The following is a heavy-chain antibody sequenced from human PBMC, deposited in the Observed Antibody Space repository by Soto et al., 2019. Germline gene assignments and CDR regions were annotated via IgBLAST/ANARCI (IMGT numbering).Heavy chain of an antibody. D-gene: IGHD1-26*01. Sequence: ASVKVSCKVSGYTLTELSMHWVRQAPGKGLEWMGGFDPEDGETIYAQKFQGRVTMTEDTSTDTAYMELSSLRSEDTAVYYCATGLREPPLYYYYVMDVWGQGTTVTVSS. J-gene: IGHJ6*02. V-gene: IGHV1-24*01. CDR3: ATGLREPPLYYYYVMDV. CDR1: GYTLTELS. CDR2: FDPEDGET.